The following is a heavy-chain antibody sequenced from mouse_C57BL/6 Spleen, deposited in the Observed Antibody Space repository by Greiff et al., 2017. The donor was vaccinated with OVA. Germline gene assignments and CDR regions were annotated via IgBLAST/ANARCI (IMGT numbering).Heavy chain of an antibody. Sequence: VQLMESGAELVRPGASVKLSCKASGYTFTDYYINWVKQRPGQGLEWIARIYPGSGNTYYNEKFKGKATLTAEKSSSTAYMQLSSLTSEDSAVYFCARGGYYGSSYEDWYFDVWGTGTTVTVSS. CDR3: ARGGYYGSSYEDWYFDV. CDR2: IYPGSGNT. CDR1: GYTFTDYY. D-gene: IGHD1-1*01. V-gene: IGHV1-76*01. J-gene: IGHJ1*03.